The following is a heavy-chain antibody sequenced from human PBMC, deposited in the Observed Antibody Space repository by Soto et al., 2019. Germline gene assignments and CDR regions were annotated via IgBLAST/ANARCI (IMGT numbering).Heavy chain of an antibody. CDR1: GPSPTTSTYY. V-gene: IGHV4-39*01. CDR3: APRGGRDGSNLFDY. Sequence: PSETRSLTSIVSGPSPTTSTYYWGWIRHPPGKGLEWIGSIYYNGSPDHNPTPQNPVTISVDTSKDQSSLKLSSVTAADTSVYSCAPRGGRDGSNLFDYWGQGTLVTVSS. CDR2: IYYNGSP. J-gene: IGHJ4*02. D-gene: IGHD3-10*01.